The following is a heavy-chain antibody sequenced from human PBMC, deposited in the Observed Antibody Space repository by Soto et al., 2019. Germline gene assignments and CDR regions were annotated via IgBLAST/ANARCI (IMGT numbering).Heavy chain of an antibody. CDR1: GGSISSYY. CDR2: IYYSGST. Sequence: SETLSLTCTVSGGSISSYYWSWIRQPPGKGLEWIGYIYYSGSTNYNPSLKSRVTISVDTSKNQFSLKLSSVTAADTAVYYCASLYGDYDYWGQGTLVTVSS. CDR3: ASLYGDYDY. J-gene: IGHJ4*02. D-gene: IGHD4-17*01. V-gene: IGHV4-59*01.